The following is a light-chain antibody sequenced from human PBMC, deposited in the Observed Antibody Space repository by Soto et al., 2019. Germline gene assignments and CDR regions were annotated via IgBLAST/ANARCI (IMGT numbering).Light chain of an antibody. CDR3: CSDARSSTYV. V-gene: IGLV2-23*01. J-gene: IGLJ1*01. CDR1: SSDVGSYNL. Sequence: QSALTQPASVSGSPGQSITISCTGTSSDVGSYNLVSWYQQHPGKAPKLIIFEGSKRPSGVSNRFSGSKSGNTASLTISGLQAEDEADYYCCSDARSSTYVFGTGTKPTVL. CDR2: EGS.